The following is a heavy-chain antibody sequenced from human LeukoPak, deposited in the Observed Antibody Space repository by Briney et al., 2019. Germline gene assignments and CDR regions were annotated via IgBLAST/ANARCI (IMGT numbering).Heavy chain of an antibody. D-gene: IGHD6-13*01. CDR3: ARRVSGYSSSWYGRYFDY. CDR2: IYYSGST. CDR1: GCSISSSSYY. V-gene: IGHV4-39*01. J-gene: IGHJ4*02. Sequence: SETLCLTCTVSGCSISSSSYYWGWIRQPPGKGLEWIGSIYYSGSTYYNPSPKSRVTISVDTSKNQFSLKLSSVTAADTAVYYCARRVSGYSSSWYGRYFDYWGQGTLVTVSS.